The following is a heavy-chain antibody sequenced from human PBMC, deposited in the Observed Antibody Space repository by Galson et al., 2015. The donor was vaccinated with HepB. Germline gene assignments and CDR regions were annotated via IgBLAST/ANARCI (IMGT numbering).Heavy chain of an antibody. CDR3: AREYDFWSGYYRAFDI. Sequence: LSLTCTVSGGSISSGGYYWSWIRQHPGKGLEWIGYIYYSGSTYYNPSLKSRVTISVDTSKNQFSLKLSSVTAADTAVYYCAREYDFWSGYYRAFDIWGQGTMVTVSS. CDR1: GGSISSGGYY. CDR2: IYYSGST. D-gene: IGHD3-3*01. V-gene: IGHV4-31*03. J-gene: IGHJ3*02.